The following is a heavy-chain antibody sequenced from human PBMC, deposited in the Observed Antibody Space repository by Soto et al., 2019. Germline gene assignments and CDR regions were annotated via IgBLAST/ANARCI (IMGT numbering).Heavy chain of an antibody. Sequence: EVQLLESGGDLVQPGGSLRLSCAASGFTFSSYAMSWVRQAPGKGLEWVSVISGSGGSTYYADSVKGRFTISRDNSKKTLYLQMNSLRAEDTAVYYCAKVSSSEWAYRDYWGQGTLVTVSS. CDR1: GFTFSSYA. CDR3: AKVSSSEWAYRDY. D-gene: IGHD1-26*01. J-gene: IGHJ4*02. V-gene: IGHV3-23*01. CDR2: ISGSGGST.